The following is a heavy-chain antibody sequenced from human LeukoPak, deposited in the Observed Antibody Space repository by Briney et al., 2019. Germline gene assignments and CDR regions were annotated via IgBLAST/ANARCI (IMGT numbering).Heavy chain of an antibody. V-gene: IGHV3-7*01. CDR3: ARIRGDYYLDY. J-gene: IGHJ4*02. CDR2: IKQGGSEN. Sequence: GGSLRLSCAASGFTFSCYWMSWVRQAPGKGLEWVANIKQGGSENSYVDSVKGRFTISRDNAKNSLYLQISSLRAEDTAVYYCARIRGDYYLDYWGQGTLVTVSS. D-gene: IGHD3-16*01. CDR1: GFTFSCYW.